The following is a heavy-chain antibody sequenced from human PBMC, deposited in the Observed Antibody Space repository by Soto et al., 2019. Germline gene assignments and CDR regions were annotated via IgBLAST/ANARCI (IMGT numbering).Heavy chain of an antibody. CDR1: GGSISSGGYS. J-gene: IGHJ5*02. D-gene: IGHD2-21*02. CDR2: IYHSGST. V-gene: IGHV4-30-2*01. Sequence: QLQLQESGSGLVKPSQTLSLTCAVSGGSISSGGYSWSWIRQPPGKGLEWIGYIYHSGSTYYNPSLKSRVTLSVDSSKNQFSLKLSSVTAAATAVYYCARVAYCGGDCYRGFDPWGQGTLVTVSS. CDR3: ARVAYCGGDCYRGFDP.